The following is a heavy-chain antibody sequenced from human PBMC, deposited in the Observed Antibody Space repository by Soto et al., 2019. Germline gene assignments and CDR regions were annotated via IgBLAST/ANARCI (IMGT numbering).Heavy chain of an antibody. J-gene: IGHJ4*02. Sequence: LSLPCSVSGGSISGSYWSWIRQSPGKGLEWLGYVYYTGSTNYSPSLRSRVSISVDTSKNEFSLRLSSVTAADTAVYFCARSVAVPGAHIDYWGQGTQVTVSS. D-gene: IGHD6-19*01. CDR2: VYYTGST. CDR1: GGSISGSY. CDR3: ARSVAVPGAHIDY. V-gene: IGHV4-59*01.